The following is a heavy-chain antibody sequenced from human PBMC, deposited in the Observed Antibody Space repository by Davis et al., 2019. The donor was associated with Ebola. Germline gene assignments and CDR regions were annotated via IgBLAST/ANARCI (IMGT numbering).Heavy chain of an antibody. D-gene: IGHD3-3*01. CDR1: GASIHNYY. CDR3: ARSQLELFLTPNFAY. Sequence: SETLSLTFALSGASIHNYYWSWIRQPPGKGLEWIGDINYSGRTNYNPSLESRVTISEDTSNNQFSLRLTSVTAADTAIYYCARSQLELFLTPNFAYWGPGVLVTVSS. J-gene: IGHJ4*02. V-gene: IGHV4-59*08. CDR2: INYSGRT.